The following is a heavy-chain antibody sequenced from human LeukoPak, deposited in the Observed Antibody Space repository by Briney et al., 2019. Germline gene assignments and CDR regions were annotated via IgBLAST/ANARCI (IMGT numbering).Heavy chain of an antibody. V-gene: IGHV1-18*01. Sequence: ASVKVSCKASGYTFTSYGISWVRQAPGQGLGWMGWISAYNGNTNYAQKLQGRVTMTTDTSTSTAYTELRSLRSDDTAVYYCARDPNYYGSGSYYNVGFFVLWGQGTLVTVSS. CDR3: ARDPNYYGSGSYYNVGFFVL. CDR2: ISAYNGNT. CDR1: GYTFTSYG. D-gene: IGHD3-10*01. J-gene: IGHJ4*02.